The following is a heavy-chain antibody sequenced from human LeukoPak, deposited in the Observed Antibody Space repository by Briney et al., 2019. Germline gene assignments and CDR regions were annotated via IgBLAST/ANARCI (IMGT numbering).Heavy chain of an antibody. V-gene: IGHV3-74*01. D-gene: IGHD2/OR15-2a*01. CDR1: GFMLSNYW. J-gene: IGHJ4*02. CDR2: INSEGTT. CDR3: ARNIDY. Sequence: GGSLRLSCTASGFMLSNYWMRWVRQAPGKGLMWVSRINSEGTTNYADSVKGRFTISRDNAKNTLYLQMNSLRAEDTAVYYCARNIDYWGQGTLVTVSS.